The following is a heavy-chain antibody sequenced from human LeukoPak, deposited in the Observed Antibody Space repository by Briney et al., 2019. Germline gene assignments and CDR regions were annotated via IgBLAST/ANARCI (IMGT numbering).Heavy chain of an antibody. CDR2: INHSGST. V-gene: IGHV4-34*01. D-gene: IGHD6-13*01. CDR1: GGSFSGYY. J-gene: IGHJ5*02. CDR3: ARRQTIAAAGYNWFDP. Sequence: SGTLSLTCAVYGGSFSGYYWSWIRQPPGKGLEWIGEINHSGSTNYNPSLKSRVTISVDTSKNQFSLKLSSVTAADTAVYYCARRQTIAAAGYNWFDPWGQGTLVTVSP.